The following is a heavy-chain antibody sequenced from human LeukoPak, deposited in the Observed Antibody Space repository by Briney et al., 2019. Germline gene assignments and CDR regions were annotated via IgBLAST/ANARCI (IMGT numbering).Heavy chain of an antibody. J-gene: IGHJ5*02. D-gene: IGHD3-22*01. CDR3: ATDRPKENSSGFDRIWFDP. CDR2: FDPEDGET. Sequence: ASVKVSCKVSGYTLTELSMHWVRQAPGKGLEWMGGFDPEDGETIYAQKFQGRVTMTEDTSTDTAYMELSSLRSEDTAVYYCATDRPKENSSGFDRIWFDPWGQGTLVTVSS. CDR1: GYTLTELS. V-gene: IGHV1-24*01.